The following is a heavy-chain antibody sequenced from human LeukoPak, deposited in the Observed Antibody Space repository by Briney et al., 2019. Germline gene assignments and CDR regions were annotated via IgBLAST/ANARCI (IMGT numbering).Heavy chain of an antibody. CDR2: IYYSGST. V-gene: IGHV4-39*07. CDR3: ARGGSGWHDY. J-gene: IGHJ4*02. D-gene: IGHD6-19*01. CDR1: GGSISSSSYY. Sequence: PSETLSLTCTVSGGSISSSSYYWGWIRQPPGKGLEWIGSIYYSGSTYYNPSLKSRVTISVDTSKNQFSLKLSSVTAADTAVYYCARGGSGWHDYWGQGTLVTVSS.